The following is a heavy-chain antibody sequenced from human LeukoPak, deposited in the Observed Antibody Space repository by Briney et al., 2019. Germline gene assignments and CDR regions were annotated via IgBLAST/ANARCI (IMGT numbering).Heavy chain of an antibody. V-gene: IGHV3-23*01. J-gene: IGHJ4*02. CDR2: ISGSGGST. CDR3: AKGALGYCSGGSCRGGDY. D-gene: IGHD2-15*01. CDR1: GFTFSSYA. Sequence: GGSLRHSCAASGFTFSSYAMSWVRQAPGKGLEWVSAISGSGGSTYYADSVKGRFTISRDNSKNTLYLQMNSLRAEDTAVYYCAKGALGYCSGGSCRGGDYWGQGTLVTVSS.